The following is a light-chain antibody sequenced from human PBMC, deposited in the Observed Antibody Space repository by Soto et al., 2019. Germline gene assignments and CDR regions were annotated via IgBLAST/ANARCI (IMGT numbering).Light chain of an antibody. CDR2: GAS. V-gene: IGKV3-15*01. CDR1: QSVSSN. CDR3: QLYNNWPRGT. J-gene: IGKJ1*01. Sequence: EIVMTQAPATLSVSPGERATHSCRASQSVSSNLAWYQQKPGQAPRLLIYGASTRATGIPARFSGSGSGTEFTLTISSLQSEDFAVYYCQLYNNWPRGTLGQGTKV.